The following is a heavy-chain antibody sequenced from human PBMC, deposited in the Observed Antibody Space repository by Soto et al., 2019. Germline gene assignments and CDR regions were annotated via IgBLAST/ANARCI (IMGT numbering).Heavy chain of an antibody. CDR2: INHSGNT. D-gene: IGHD3-22*01. Sequence: PSETLSLTCAVYGGSFSGYYWSWIRQPPGKGLEWIGEINHSGNTNYNPSLKSRVTMSIDMSKNQFSLMLSSVTAADTAVYYCAKSSGYYDNWFDPWGQGTLVTVS. J-gene: IGHJ5*02. V-gene: IGHV4-34*01. CDR3: AKSSGYYDNWFDP. CDR1: GGSFSGYY.